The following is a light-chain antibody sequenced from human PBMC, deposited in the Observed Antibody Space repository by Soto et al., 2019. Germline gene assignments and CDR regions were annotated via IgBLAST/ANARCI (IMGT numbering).Light chain of an antibody. V-gene: IGKV1-5*01. J-gene: IGKJ1*01. CDR1: QIINRW. Sequence: DIQMTQSPSTLSASVGDRVTITCRSSQIINRWLAWYQQKPGKAPKLLIYAASTLQSGVPSRFSGSGSGTDFTLTISCLQSEDFATYYCQQYNSYSWTFGQGTKVDIK. CDR2: AAS. CDR3: QQYNSYSWT.